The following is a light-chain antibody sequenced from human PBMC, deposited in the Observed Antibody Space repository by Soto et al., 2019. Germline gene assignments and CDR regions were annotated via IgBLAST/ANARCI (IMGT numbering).Light chain of an antibody. V-gene: IGLV1-51*01. CDR1: SSNLGNNY. J-gene: IGLJ1*01. Sequence: QSVLTQPPSVSAAPGQKVTISCSGSSSNLGNNYVSWYQQLPGTAPKLLIYNNNTRPSGIPDRFSGSKSGTSATLGITGLQTGGEYDSYCGTWDSSLRAYVFGPGTKVTVL. CDR2: NNN. CDR3: GTWDSSLRAYV.